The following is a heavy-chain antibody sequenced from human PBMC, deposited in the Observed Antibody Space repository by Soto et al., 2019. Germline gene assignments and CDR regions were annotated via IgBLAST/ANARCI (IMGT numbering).Heavy chain of an antibody. V-gene: IGHV3-33*01. Sequence: GGSLRLSCAASGFPFSSYGMHWVRQAPGRGLEWVAVIWYDGSNKYYADSVKGRFTISRDNSKNTLYLQMNSLRAEDTAVYYCARDFGDYVNDAFDIWGQGTMVTVSS. CDR1: GFPFSSYG. J-gene: IGHJ3*02. CDR2: IWYDGSNK. CDR3: ARDFGDYVNDAFDI. D-gene: IGHD4-17*01.